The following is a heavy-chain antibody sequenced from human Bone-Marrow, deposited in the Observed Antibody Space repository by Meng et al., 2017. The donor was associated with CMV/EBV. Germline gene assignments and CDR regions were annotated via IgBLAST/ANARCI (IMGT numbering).Heavy chain of an antibody. CDR1: GFTFTNYA. D-gene: IGHD6-19*01. CDR2: ISGSGSST. V-gene: IGHV3-23*01. CDR3: AKDTYSSGWHIFDY. Sequence: SGFTFTNYAMGWVRQAPGKGLEWVSTISGSGSSTYYADSVKGRFTISRDNSKNTLDLQMNSLTAEDTAIYYCAKDTYSSGWHIFDYWGQGTLVTVLL. J-gene: IGHJ4*02.